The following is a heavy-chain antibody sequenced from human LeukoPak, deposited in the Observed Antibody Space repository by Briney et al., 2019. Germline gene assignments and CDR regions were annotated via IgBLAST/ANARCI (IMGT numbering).Heavy chain of an antibody. J-gene: IGHJ5*02. CDR3: AKGSKRDYYDGSGYPNWFDP. D-gene: IGHD3-22*01. CDR1: GFTFSSYA. CDR2: ISGSGGST. V-gene: IGHV3-23*01. Sequence: GGSLRLSCAASGFTFSSYAMSWVRQAPGKGLEWVSAISGSGGSTYYVDSVKGRFTISRDNSKNTLYLQMKSLRAEDTAIYYCAKGSKRDYYDGSGYPNWFDPWGQGTLVTVSS.